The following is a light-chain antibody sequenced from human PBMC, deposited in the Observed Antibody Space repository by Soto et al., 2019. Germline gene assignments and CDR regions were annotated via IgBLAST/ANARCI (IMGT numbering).Light chain of an antibody. CDR1: QSVSSSY. J-gene: IGKJ1*01. Sequence: EIVLTQSPGTLSLSPGERATLSCRASQSVSSSYLAWYQQNPGQAPRLLIYGASSRATGIPDRFSGSGSGTDFTLTFSRLEPEDFAVYYCQQYGGSPWTVGQGTKVEIK. CDR2: GAS. V-gene: IGKV3-20*01. CDR3: QQYGGSPWT.